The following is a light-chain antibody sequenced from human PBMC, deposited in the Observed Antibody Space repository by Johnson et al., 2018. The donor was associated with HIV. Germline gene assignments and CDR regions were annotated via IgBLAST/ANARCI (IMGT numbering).Light chain of an antibody. V-gene: IGLV1-51*01. CDR2: DNN. J-gene: IGLJ1*01. CDR3: GTWDSSLSVYV. CDR1: SSNIGNNR. Sequence: QSVLTQPPSVSAAPGQKVTISCSGSSSNIGNNRVSWYQQLPGTAPKLLIYDNNKRTSGSPDRFSGSKYGTSATLGITGRKTGDEADYDGGTWDSSLSVYVFGTGTTVTVL.